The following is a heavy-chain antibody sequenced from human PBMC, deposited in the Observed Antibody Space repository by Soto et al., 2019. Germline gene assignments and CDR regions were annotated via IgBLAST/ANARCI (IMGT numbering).Heavy chain of an antibody. V-gene: IGHV3-9*01. J-gene: IGHJ4*02. CDR1: GFTFDDYA. CDR3: AKDMSGAVAGHFDY. Sequence: EVQLVESGGGLVQPGRSLRLSCAASGFTFDDYAMHWVRQAPGKGLEWVSGISWDSGSIGYADSVKGRFTISRDNAKNSLDLQMNSLRAEDTALYYCAKDMSGAVAGHFDYWGQGTLVTVSS. D-gene: IGHD6-19*01. CDR2: ISWDSGSI.